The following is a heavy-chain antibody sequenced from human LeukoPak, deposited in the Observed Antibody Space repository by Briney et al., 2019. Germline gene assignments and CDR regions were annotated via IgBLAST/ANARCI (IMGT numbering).Heavy chain of an antibody. J-gene: IGHJ5*02. V-gene: IGHV4-61*08. CDR2: IYYSGST. Sequence: SETLSLTCTVSGGSISSGGYYWSWIRQPPGKGLEWIGYIYYSGSTNYNPSLKSRVTISVDTSKNQFSLKLSSVTAADTAVYYCARSRNPYGDYGLFWFDPWGQGTLVTVSS. CDR3: ARSRNPYGDYGLFWFDP. CDR1: GGSISSGGYY. D-gene: IGHD4-17*01.